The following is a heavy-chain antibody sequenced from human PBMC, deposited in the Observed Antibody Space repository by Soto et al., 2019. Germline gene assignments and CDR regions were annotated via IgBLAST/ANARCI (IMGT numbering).Heavy chain of an antibody. D-gene: IGHD3-22*01. V-gene: IGHV4-59*01. CDR2: ISDSGST. CDR1: GGSISSYY. CDR3: ARDYYYDSRGYPGAYYYGMDV. Sequence: SETLSLTCTVSGGSISSYYWSWIRLPPGTGLEWIGHISDSGSTKYNPSLKSRVTISVDKSKNQVSPKLSFVTAADTALYYCARDYYYDSRGYPGAYYYGMDVWGQGTTVTVSS. J-gene: IGHJ6*02.